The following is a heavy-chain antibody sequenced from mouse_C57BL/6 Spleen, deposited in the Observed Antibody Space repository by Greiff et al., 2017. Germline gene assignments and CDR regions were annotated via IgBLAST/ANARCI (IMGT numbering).Heavy chain of an antibody. D-gene: IGHD2-1*01. V-gene: IGHV2-5*01. CDR1: GFSLTSYG. CDR3: AKNSGNYGLYYFDY. Sequence: VQLVESGPGLVQPSQSLSITCTVSGFSLTSYGVHWVRQSPGKGLEWLGVIWRGGSTDYNAAFMSRLSITKDNSKSQVFFKMNSLQADDTAIYYCAKNSGNYGLYYFDYWGQGTTLTVSS. CDR2: IWRGGST. J-gene: IGHJ2*01.